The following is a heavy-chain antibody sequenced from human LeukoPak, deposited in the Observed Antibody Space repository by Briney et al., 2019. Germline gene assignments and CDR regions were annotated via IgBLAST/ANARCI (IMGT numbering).Heavy chain of an antibody. D-gene: IGHD2-2*01. J-gene: IGHJ4*02. CDR1: GFTYSSYA. CDR3: ARAESGYCSSTSCYVGGGDY. V-gene: IGHV3-30*04. Sequence: PGGSLRLSCAASGFTYSSYAMHWVRQDPGKGLEWVAVISYDGSNKYYADSVKGRFTISRDNSKNTLYLQMNSLRAEDTAVYYCARAESGYCSSTSCYVGGGDYWGQGTLVTVSS. CDR2: ISYDGSNK.